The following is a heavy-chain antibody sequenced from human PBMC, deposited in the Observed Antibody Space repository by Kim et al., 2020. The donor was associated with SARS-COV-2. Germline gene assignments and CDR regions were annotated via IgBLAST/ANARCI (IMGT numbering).Heavy chain of an antibody. Sequence: SETLSLTCAVYGGSFSGYYWSWIRQPPGKGLEWIGEINHSGSTNYNPSLKSRVTISVDTSKNQFSLKLSSVTAADTAVYYCARGGRLLWFGESWYFDLWGRGTLVTVSS. CDR1: GGSFSGYY. CDR3: ARGGRLLWFGESWYFDL. CDR2: INHSGST. J-gene: IGHJ2*01. D-gene: IGHD3-10*01. V-gene: IGHV4-34*01.